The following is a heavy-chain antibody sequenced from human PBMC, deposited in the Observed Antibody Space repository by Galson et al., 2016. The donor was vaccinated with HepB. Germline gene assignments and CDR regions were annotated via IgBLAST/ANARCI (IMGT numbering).Heavy chain of an antibody. CDR1: RFSLRTSGMC. J-gene: IGHJ4*02. D-gene: IGHD4-23*01. CDR2: IDWDDDK. CDR3: ARTRNYVCNSGPFAY. V-gene: IGHV2-70*01. Sequence: PALVTPTHTLTLTCTFSRFSLRTSGMCVSWIRQPPGKALEWLALIDWDDDKYYSASLKTRLTIYKDTSKNQVVLTLTNMDPVDTATYYCARTRNYVCNSGPFAYWGQGTLVTVSS.